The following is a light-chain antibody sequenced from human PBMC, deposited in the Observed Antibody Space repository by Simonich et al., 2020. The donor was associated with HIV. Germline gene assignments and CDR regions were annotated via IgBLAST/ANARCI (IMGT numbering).Light chain of an antibody. Sequence: QSALTQPASVSGSPGQSLTISCTGTSSDVGGYNYVSWYHQHPGKAPKLMSYDVSKRPSGVSNRFSGSKSGNTASLTISGLQAEDEADYYCSSYTSSSTLVFGGGTKLTVL. V-gene: IGLV2-14*01. J-gene: IGLJ2*01. CDR2: DVS. CDR3: SSYTSSSTLV. CDR1: SSDVGGYNY.